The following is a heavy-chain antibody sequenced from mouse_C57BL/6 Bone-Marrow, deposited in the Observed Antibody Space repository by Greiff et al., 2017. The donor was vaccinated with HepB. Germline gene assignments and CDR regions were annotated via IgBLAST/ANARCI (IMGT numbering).Heavy chain of an antibody. CDR3: ARDHEGYDGYYVGYAMDY. J-gene: IGHJ4*01. Sequence: DVQLVESGGGLVKPGGSLKLSCAASGFTFSSYAMSWVRQTPEKRLEWVATISDGGSYTYYPDNVKGRFTISRDNAKNNLYLQMSHLKSEDTAMYYCARDHEGYDGYYVGYAMDYWGQGTSVTVSS. CDR2: ISDGGSYT. CDR1: GFTFSSYA. V-gene: IGHV5-4*01. D-gene: IGHD2-3*01.